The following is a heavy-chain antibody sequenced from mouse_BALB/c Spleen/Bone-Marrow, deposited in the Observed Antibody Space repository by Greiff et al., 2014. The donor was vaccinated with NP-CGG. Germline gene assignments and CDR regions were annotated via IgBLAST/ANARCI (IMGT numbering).Heavy chain of an antibody. J-gene: IGHJ2*01. CDR3: TRGEDY. Sequence: VQLQQSGAELVKPGASVKLSCTGSGFNIKDTFMHWVKQRPEQGLEWIGRIDPANSNTKYDPKFQGKATITADTSSNTAYLHLTSLTAEDTAVYYCTRGEDYWGQGTTLAVSS. CDR1: GFNIKDTF. CDR2: IDPANSNT. V-gene: IGHV14-3*02.